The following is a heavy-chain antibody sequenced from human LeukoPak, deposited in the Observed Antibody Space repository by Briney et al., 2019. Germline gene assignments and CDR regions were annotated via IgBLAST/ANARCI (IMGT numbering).Heavy chain of an antibody. CDR2: ISCSGGST. V-gene: IGHV3-23*01. CDR1: GFTFSSYA. CDR3: ALRILEAFDI. J-gene: IGHJ3*02. Sequence: GGSLRLSCAASGFTFSSYAMSWVRQAPGKGLEWVSAISCSGGSTYYADSVKGRFTISSDNSKNTLYLQMDSLRAEDTAVYYCALRILEAFDIWGQGTMVTVYS. D-gene: IGHD3-16*01.